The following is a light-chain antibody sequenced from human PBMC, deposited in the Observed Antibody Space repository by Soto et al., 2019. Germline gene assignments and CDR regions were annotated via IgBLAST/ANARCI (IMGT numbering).Light chain of an antibody. CDR3: LNYNNSPQT. V-gene: IGKV1-27*01. J-gene: IGKJ1*01. CDR1: QDISSF. Sequence: QMTQSPSSLSASVGDRVNITCRASQDISSFLAWYQQKPGEVPKVLIYTAITWTSGVPSRFSGSGSGTEFTLTISGLQPEDVATYYCLNYNNSPQTFGQGTKVDIK. CDR2: TAI.